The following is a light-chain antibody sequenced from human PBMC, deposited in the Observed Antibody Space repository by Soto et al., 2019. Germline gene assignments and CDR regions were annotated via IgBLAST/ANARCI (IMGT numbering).Light chain of an antibody. CDR1: QSVTSNY. CDR3: QQYGSSSTT. V-gene: IGKV3-20*01. Sequence: EIVLTQSPGTLSLSPGERATLSCRASQSVTSNYLAWYQQKPCXAPRLLFFGASIRATGIPDRFSGSGSGTDFPLTISRLEPEDFAVYHCQQYGSSSTTFGQGTNVDIK. CDR2: GAS. J-gene: IGKJ1*01.